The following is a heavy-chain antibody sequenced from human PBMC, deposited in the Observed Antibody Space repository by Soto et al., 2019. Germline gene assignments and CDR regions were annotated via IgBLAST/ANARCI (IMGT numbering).Heavy chain of an antibody. V-gene: IGHV3-30*18. J-gene: IGHJ4*02. CDR2: ISYDGTNK. Sequence: QVQLVESGGGVVQPGRSLRLSCAASGFTFSGYGMHWVRQAPGKGLEWVALISYDGTNKYYADSMKGRFTISRDNSKNTLYLQMNSLRAEDTAVYYCSNLVYSSGLSADFWGQGTLVTVSS. CDR1: GFTFSGYG. CDR3: SNLVYSSGLSADF. D-gene: IGHD6-19*01.